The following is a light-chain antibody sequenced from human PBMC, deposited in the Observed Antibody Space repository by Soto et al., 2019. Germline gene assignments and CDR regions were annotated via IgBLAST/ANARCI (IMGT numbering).Light chain of an antibody. Sequence: DIQMTQSPSSLSASVGDRVTITCQASQDISNYLNWYQQKPGKAPKLLIYDASNLETGVPSRFSGSGSGTDFTFTISSXQPEDIATYYCQQYDNLPLTFGGGTKVDIK. V-gene: IGKV1-33*01. J-gene: IGKJ4*01. CDR1: QDISNY. CDR2: DAS. CDR3: QQYDNLPLT.